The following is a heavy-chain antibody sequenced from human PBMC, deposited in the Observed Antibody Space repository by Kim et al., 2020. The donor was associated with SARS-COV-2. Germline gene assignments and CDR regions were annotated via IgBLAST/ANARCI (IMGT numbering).Heavy chain of an antibody. D-gene: IGHD3-10*01. Sequence: SETLSLTCTVSGGSISSSSYYWGWIRQPPGKGLEWIGSIYYSGSTYYNPSLKSRVTISVDTSKNQFSLKLSSVTAADTAVYYCARHPARTGLWFGELTYFDYWGQGTLVTVSS. CDR1: GGSISSSSYY. J-gene: IGHJ4*02. CDR2: IYYSGST. V-gene: IGHV4-39*01. CDR3: ARHPARTGLWFGELTYFDY.